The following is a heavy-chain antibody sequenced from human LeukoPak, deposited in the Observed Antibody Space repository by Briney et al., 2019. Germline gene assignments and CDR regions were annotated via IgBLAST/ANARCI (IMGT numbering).Heavy chain of an antibody. Sequence: GGSLRLSCAASGFTFSSYAMSWVRQAPGKGLEWVSAISGSGGSTYYADSVKGRFTISRDNSKNTLYLQMNSLRAEDTAVYYCAKDRKYRIVSRFLEWLPDYWGQGTLVTVSS. CDR2: ISGSGGST. J-gene: IGHJ4*02. CDR1: GFTFSSYA. D-gene: IGHD3-3*01. CDR3: AKDRKYRIVSRFLEWLPDY. V-gene: IGHV3-23*01.